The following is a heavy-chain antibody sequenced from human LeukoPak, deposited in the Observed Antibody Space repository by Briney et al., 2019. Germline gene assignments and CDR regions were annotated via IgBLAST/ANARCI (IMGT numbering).Heavy chain of an antibody. CDR3: ARATTKLYWYFDF. Sequence: PSETLSLTCAVYGGSFSGYYWSWIRQPPGKGLEWVGYIYYSGSTNYNPSLKSRVNISVDTSKSQFSLKLSSVTAADTAVYYCARATTKLYWYFDFWGRGTLVTVSS. V-gene: IGHV4-59*08. J-gene: IGHJ2*01. CDR2: IYYSGST. CDR1: GGSFSGYY. D-gene: IGHD4-17*01.